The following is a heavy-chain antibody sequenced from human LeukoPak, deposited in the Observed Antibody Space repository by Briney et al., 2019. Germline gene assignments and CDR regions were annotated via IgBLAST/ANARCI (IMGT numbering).Heavy chain of an antibody. Sequence: GGSLRLSCAASGFTFSHYSMNWVRQAPGKGLEWVSSISSSSSFIYYADSVKGRFTISRDNAKNSLCLQMSSLRAEDTAVYYCAAAYNYGFYYFDYWGQGTLFTVSS. J-gene: IGHJ4*02. V-gene: IGHV3-21*01. D-gene: IGHD5-18*01. CDR3: AAAYNYGFYYFDY. CDR2: ISSSSSFI. CDR1: GFTFSHYS.